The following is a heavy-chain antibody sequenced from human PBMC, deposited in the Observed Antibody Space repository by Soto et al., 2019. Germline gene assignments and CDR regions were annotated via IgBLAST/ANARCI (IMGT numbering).Heavy chain of an antibody. Sequence: PTETLSLTCTVSGGSISSRGYYCSWIRQFPGKGLEWIGYISYSESTDYNPSLKSRVTISADTSKNQFSLKLSSVTAADTAVYYCAGGNDYAKIGYWGQGAQVTVPQ. CDR1: GGSISSRGYY. J-gene: IGHJ4*02. V-gene: IGHV4-31*03. CDR3: AGGNDYAKIGY. D-gene: IGHD4-17*01. CDR2: ISYSEST.